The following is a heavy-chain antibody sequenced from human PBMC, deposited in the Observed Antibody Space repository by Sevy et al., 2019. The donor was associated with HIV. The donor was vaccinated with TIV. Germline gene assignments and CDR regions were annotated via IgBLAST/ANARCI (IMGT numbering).Heavy chain of an antibody. Sequence: ASVKASCKVSGYTLSKLSMHWVRQAPGKGLEWMGGFHEDGESMYAQKFQGRVTMTEDTSTDTAYMELSSLGSEDTAVYYCATDIVVGRDYWGQGTLVTVSS. D-gene: IGHD2-2*01. V-gene: IGHV1-24*01. CDR2: FHEDGES. CDR3: ATDIVVGRDY. CDR1: GYTLSKLS. J-gene: IGHJ4*02.